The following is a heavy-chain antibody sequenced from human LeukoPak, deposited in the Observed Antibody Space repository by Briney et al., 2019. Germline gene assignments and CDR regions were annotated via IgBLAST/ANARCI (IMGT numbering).Heavy chain of an antibody. CDR3: ARAPIEWLRLYYYYYMDV. Sequence: PGGSLRLSCAASGFTFSDYYMSWIRQAPGKGLEWVSYISSSGSTIYYADSVKGRFTISRDNAKNSLYLQMNSLRAEDTAVYYCARAPIEWLRLYYYYYMDVWGKGTTVTVSS. CDR2: ISSSGSTI. CDR1: GFTFSDYY. D-gene: IGHD5-12*01. V-gene: IGHV3-11*04. J-gene: IGHJ6*03.